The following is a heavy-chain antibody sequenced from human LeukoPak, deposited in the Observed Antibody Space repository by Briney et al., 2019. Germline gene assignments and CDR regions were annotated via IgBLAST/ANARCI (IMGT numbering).Heavy chain of an antibody. CDR2: IYYSGST. CDR1: GDSISSGDYY. J-gene: IGHJ4*02. V-gene: IGHV4-30-4*07. Sequence: PSQTLSLTCTVSGDSISSGDYYWSWIRQPAGKGLEWIGYIYYSGSTYYNPSLKSRVTISVDASKNQFSLKLSSVTAADTAVYYCARAPRRPTIAVAAFDYWGQGTLVTVPS. CDR3: ARAPRRPTIAVAAFDY. D-gene: IGHD6-19*01.